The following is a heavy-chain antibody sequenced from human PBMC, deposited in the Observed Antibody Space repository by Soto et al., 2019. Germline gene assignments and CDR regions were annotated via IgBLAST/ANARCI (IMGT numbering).Heavy chain of an antibody. V-gene: IGHV3-11*01. J-gene: IGHJ6*01. Sequence: QVQLVESGGGLVKPGGSLRLSCAASGFTFSDYYMIWIRQAPGKGLEWVSYISSSGNSIYYADSVKGRFTISRDSAKNSLDLQMNSLRAEDTAVYYCAREYSDSSGFFGDYYGMDVWGQGTTVTVSS. CDR3: AREYSDSSGFFGDYYGMDV. CDR1: GFTFSDYY. D-gene: IGHD3-22*01. CDR2: ISSSGNSI.